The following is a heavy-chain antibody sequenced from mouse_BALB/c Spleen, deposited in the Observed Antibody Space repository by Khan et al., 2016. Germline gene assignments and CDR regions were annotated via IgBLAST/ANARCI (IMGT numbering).Heavy chain of an antibody. Sequence: EVKLLESGGGLVQPGGSLKLSCAASGFDFSRYWMSWVRQAPGKGLEWIGEINPYSSTINYTPSLKDKFIISRDNAKNTLYLQMSKVRSEDTALYYCARPDGNPYAMDYWGQGTSVTVSS. CDR2: INPYSSTI. CDR3: ARPDGNPYAMDY. V-gene: IGHV4-1*02. J-gene: IGHJ4*01. CDR1: GFDFSRYW. D-gene: IGHD2-1*01.